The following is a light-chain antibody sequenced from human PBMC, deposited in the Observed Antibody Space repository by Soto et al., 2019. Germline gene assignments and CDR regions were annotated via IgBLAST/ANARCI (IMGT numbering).Light chain of an antibody. CDR1: QALSNY. V-gene: IGKV1-9*01. J-gene: IGKJ1*01. CDR3: QQYHSSWT. CDR2: SAS. Sequence: DIQMTQSPTVLSASVGDTVTISCRASQALSNYLAWYQQKPGKAPDLLIYSASTLQSGVPSRFSGSGSGTEFTLTISSLQPEDFATYYCQQYHSSWTFGQGSNVDIK.